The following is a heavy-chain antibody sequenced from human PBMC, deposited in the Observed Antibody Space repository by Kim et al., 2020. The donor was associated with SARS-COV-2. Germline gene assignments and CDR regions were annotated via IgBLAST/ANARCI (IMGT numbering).Heavy chain of an antibody. CDR3: ARDHTALVRYFDY. J-gene: IGHJ4*02. Sequence: KSSKKFQGSVTITRDTSASTAYMELTSLRSEDTAVYYCARDHTALVRYFDYWGQGTLVTVSS. V-gene: IGHV1-3*01. D-gene: IGHD5-18*01.